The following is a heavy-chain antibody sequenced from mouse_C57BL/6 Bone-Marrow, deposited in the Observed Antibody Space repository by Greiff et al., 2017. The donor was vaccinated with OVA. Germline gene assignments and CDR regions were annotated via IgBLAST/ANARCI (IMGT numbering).Heavy chain of an antibody. J-gene: IGHJ1*03. V-gene: IGHV1-64*01. CDR1: GYTFTSYW. CDR3: ARRSFYYYGSSYPWYFDV. CDR2: IHPNSGST. Sequence: VQLQQPGAELVKPGASVKLSCKASGYTFTSYWMHWVKQRPGQGLEWIGMIHPNSGSTNYNEKFKSKATLTVDKSSSTAYMQLSSLTSEDSAVYYCARRSFYYYGSSYPWYFDVWGTGTTVTVSS. D-gene: IGHD1-1*01.